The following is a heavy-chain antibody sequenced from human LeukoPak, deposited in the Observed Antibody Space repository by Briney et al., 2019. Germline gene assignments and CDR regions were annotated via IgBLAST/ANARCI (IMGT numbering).Heavy chain of an antibody. D-gene: IGHD6-19*01. Sequence: SETLSLTWTVSGGSISSYYWSWIRQPPGKGLEWIGYIYYSGSTNYNPSLKSRVTISVDTSKNQFSLKLSSVTAADTAVYYCARSSGWHPFDYWGQGTLVTVSS. J-gene: IGHJ4*02. CDR2: IYYSGST. CDR1: GGSISSYY. CDR3: ARSSGWHPFDY. V-gene: IGHV4-59*01.